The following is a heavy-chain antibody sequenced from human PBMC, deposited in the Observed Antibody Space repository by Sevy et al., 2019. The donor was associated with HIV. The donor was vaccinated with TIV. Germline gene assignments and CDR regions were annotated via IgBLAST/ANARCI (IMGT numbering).Heavy chain of an antibody. V-gene: IGHV1-46*01. CDR2: INPSGGST. D-gene: IGHD3-10*01. CDR1: GYTFTSYY. J-gene: IGHJ5*02. Sequence: ASVKVSCKASGYTFTSYYMHWVRQAPGQGLEWMGIINPSGGSTSYAQKFQGRVTMTRDTSTSTVYMELSSLRSEDTAVYYCVRALYGSGSYRSVRFDPWGQGTLVTVSS. CDR3: VRALYGSGSYRSVRFDP.